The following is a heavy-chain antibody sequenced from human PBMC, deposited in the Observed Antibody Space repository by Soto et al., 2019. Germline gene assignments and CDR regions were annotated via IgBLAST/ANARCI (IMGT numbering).Heavy chain of an antibody. D-gene: IGHD3-16*02. CDR1: GGTFSSYA. CDR3: ASDLPVVPAATRDYVWGSYRNNYFDY. V-gene: IGHV1-69*06. CDR2: IIPIFGTA. Sequence: SVKVSCKASGGTFSSYAISWVRQAPGQGLEWMGGIIPIFGTANYAQKFQGRVTITADKSTSTAYMELSSLRYEDTAVYYCASDLPVVPAATRDYVWGSYRNNYFDYWGQGTLVTVSS. J-gene: IGHJ4*02.